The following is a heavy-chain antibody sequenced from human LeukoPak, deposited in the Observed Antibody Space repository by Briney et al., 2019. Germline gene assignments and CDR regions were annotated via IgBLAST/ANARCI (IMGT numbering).Heavy chain of an antibody. D-gene: IGHD3-22*01. CDR3: ARLNSDDSSGYYGPFDR. CDR1: GGSISPYY. Sequence: SETLSLTCDVSGGSISPYYWNWIRQPPGKGLEWIGYIYYSGNTYFNPSLKSRVTMSVDKSKNRCSLKLTSVTAADTAIYYCARLNSDDSSGYYGPFDRWGQGTLVSVSS. J-gene: IGHJ5*02. V-gene: IGHV4-59*01. CDR2: IYYSGNT.